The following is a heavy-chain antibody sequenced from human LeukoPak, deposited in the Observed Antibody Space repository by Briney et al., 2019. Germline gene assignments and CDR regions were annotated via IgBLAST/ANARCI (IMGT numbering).Heavy chain of an antibody. D-gene: IGHD2-15*01. CDR3: ARPPNHCSGGSCYEDAFDI. CDR2: INPNSGGT. CDR1: GYTFTGYY. Sequence: GASVKVSCKASGYTFTGYYMHWVRQAPGQGLEWMGWINPNSGGTNYAQKFQGRVTMTRDTSISIAYMELSRLRSDDTAVYYCARPPNHCSGGSCYEDAFDIWGQGTMVTVSS. V-gene: IGHV1-2*02. J-gene: IGHJ3*02.